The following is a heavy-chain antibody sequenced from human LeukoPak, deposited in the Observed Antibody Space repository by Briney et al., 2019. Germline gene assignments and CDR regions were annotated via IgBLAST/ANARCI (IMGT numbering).Heavy chain of an antibody. CDR1: GGSISSGSYY. CDR2: IYTSGST. Sequence: SQTLSLTCTVSGGSISSGSYYWSWIRQPAGKGLEWIGRIYTSGSTNYNPSLKSRVTISVDTSKNQFSLKLSSVTAADTAVYYWARYPDPWGQGTLVTASS. J-gene: IGHJ5*02. CDR3: ARYPDP. V-gene: IGHV4-61*02.